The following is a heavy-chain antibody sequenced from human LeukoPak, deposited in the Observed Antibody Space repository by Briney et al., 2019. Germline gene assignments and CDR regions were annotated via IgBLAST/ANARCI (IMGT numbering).Heavy chain of an antibody. CDR1: GFTFSYYS. V-gene: IGHV3-21*01. J-gene: IGHJ6*03. CDR3: AKVDRGDYSSSPVPYYNYYMNV. CDR2: ISSSSSLI. Sequence: GGSLRLSCAASGFTFSYYSMNWVRQAPGRGLEWVSCISSSSSLIFYSDSVRGRFTISRDNAKNLLYLHMNSLRVEDTAVYYCAKVDRGDYSSSPVPYYNYYMNVWGKGTTVTASS. D-gene: IGHD6-13*01.